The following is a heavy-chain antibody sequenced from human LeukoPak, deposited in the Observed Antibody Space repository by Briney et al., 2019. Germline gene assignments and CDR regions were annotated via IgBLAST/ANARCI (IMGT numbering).Heavy chain of an antibody. CDR3: ARRERSSGWPTSFDY. CDR2: IYHSGST. Sequence: SETLSLTCAASGGSISSSNWWSWVRQPPGKGLEWIGEIYHSGSTNYNPSLKSRVTISVDKSKNQFSLKLSSVTAADTAVYYCARRERSSGWPTSFDYWGQGTLVTVSS. D-gene: IGHD6-19*01. J-gene: IGHJ4*02. V-gene: IGHV4-4*02. CDR1: GGSISSSNW.